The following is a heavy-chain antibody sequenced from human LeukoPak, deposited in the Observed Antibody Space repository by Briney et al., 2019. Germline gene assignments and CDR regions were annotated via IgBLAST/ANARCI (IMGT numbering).Heavy chain of an antibody. Sequence: SETLSLTCTVSGYSISSGYYWGWIRQPPGKGLEWIGSIYHSGSTYYNPSLKSRVTISVDTSKNQFSLKLSSVTAADTAVYYCAREGSSSSDYWGQGTLVTVSS. CDR3: AREGSSSSDY. D-gene: IGHD6-6*01. V-gene: IGHV4-38-2*02. CDR2: IYHSGST. J-gene: IGHJ4*02. CDR1: GYSISSGYY.